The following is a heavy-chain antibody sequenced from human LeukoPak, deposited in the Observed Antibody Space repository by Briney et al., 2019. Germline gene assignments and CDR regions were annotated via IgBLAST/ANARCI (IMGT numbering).Heavy chain of an antibody. J-gene: IGHJ5*02. CDR1: GYTFTGYY. Sequence: ASVKVSCKASGYTFTGYYMHWVRQAPGQGLEWMGWINPNSGGTNYAQKFQGRVTMTRDTSISTAYMELSRLRSDDTAVYYCARGPFIVEVTARSRWFDPWGQGTLVTVSS. CDR3: ARGPFIVEVTARSRWFDP. V-gene: IGHV1-2*02. CDR2: INPNSGGT. D-gene: IGHD2-21*02.